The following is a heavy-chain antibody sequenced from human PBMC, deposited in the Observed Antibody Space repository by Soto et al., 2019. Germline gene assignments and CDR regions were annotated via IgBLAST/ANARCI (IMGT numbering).Heavy chain of an antibody. CDR3: ARYYYDSSGYYGSYYGMDV. CDR1: GGSFSGYY. V-gene: IGHV4-39*01. CDR2: IYYSGST. Sequence: SETLSLTCAVYGGSFSGYYWGWIRQPPGKGLEWIGSIYYSGSTCYNPSLKSRVTISVDTSKNQFSLKLSSVTAADTAVYYCARYYYDSSGYYGSYYGMDVWGQGTTVTVSS. J-gene: IGHJ6*02. D-gene: IGHD3-22*01.